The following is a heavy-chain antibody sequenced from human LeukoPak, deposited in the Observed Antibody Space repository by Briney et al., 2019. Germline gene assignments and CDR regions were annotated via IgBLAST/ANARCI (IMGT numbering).Heavy chain of an antibody. D-gene: IGHD2-21*02. CDR1: GFTFSSYA. J-gene: IGHJ4*02. CDR2: ISYDGSNK. CDR3: ARGAMWVTAISERIFDY. Sequence: GGSLRLSCAASGFTFSSYAMRWVRQAPGKGLEWVAVISYDGSNKYYADSVKGRFTISRDNSKNTLYLQMNSLRAEDTAVYYCARGAMWVTAISERIFDYWGQGTLVTVSS. V-gene: IGHV3-30*01.